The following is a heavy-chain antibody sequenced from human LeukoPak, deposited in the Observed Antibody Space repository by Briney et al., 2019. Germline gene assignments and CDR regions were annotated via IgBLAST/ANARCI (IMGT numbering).Heavy chain of an antibody. CDR1: GFTLSSYA. CDR2: ISGSGGST. V-gene: IGHV3-23*01. CDR3: AKDRISGWYGDY. J-gene: IGHJ4*02. Sequence: GGSLRLSCAASGFTLSSYAMSWVRQAPGKGLEWVSAISGSGGSTYYADSVKGRFTISRGNSKNTLYLQMNSLRADDTAVYYCAKDRISGWYGDYWGQGTLVTVSS. D-gene: IGHD6-19*01.